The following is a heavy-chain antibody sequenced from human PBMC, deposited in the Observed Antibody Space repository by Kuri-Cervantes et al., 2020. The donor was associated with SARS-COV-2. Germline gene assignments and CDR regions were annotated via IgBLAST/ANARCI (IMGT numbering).Heavy chain of an antibody. Sequence: SETLSLTCTVSGGSISSYYWSWIRQPPGKGLEWIGYIYYSGSTNYNPPLKSRVTISVDTSKNQFSLKLSSVTAADTAVYYCARGRCSGGSCYPYYYYYGMDVWGQGTTVTVSS. J-gene: IGHJ6*02. D-gene: IGHD2-15*01. CDR2: IYYSGST. CDR1: GGSISSYY. CDR3: ARGRCSGGSCYPYYYYYGMDV. V-gene: IGHV4-59*01.